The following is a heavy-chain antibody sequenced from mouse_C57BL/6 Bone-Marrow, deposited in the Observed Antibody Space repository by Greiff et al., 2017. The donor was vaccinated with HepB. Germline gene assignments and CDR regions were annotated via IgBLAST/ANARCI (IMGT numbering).Heavy chain of an antibody. D-gene: IGHD2-5*01. V-gene: IGHV1-55*01. CDR1: GYTFTSYW. J-gene: IGHJ3*01. CDR3: AIGAYSNFSWFAY. CDR2: IYPGSGST. Sequence: QVQLQQPGAELVKPGASVKMSCKASGYTFTSYWITWVTQRPGQGLEWIGDIYPGSGSTNYNEKFKSKATLTLDTSSSTAYMQLSSLTSEDSAVYYCAIGAYSNFSWFAYWGQGTLVTVSA.